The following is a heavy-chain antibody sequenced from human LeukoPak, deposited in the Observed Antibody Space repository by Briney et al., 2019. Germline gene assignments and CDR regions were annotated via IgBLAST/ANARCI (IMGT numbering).Heavy chain of an antibody. Sequence: PGGSLRLSCAASGFTFSSYAMHWVRQAPGKGLEWVAVISYDGSNKYYADSVKGRFTISRDNSKNTLYLQMNSLRAEDTAVYYCARDRILRVWYYMDVWGKGTTVTVSS. CDR2: ISYDGSNK. CDR1: GFTFSSYA. V-gene: IGHV3-30*07. CDR3: ARDRILRVWYYMDV. D-gene: IGHD2-15*01. J-gene: IGHJ6*03.